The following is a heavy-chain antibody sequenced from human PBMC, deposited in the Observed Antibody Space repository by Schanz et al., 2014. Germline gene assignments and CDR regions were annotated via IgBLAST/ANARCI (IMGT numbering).Heavy chain of an antibody. Sequence: VQLVESGGDLVQPGGSLRLSCSASGFTFSTHAMHWVRQAPGKGLEWVALVSSDGNNDYYTDSVKGRFTISRDNSKNTVHLQMNSLRAEDTAVYYCVRDSFFAFDYWGQGTLVTVSS. D-gene: IGHD3-3*01. J-gene: IGHJ4*02. CDR3: VRDSFFAFDY. CDR2: VSSDGNND. V-gene: IGHV3-30*03. CDR1: GFTFSTHA.